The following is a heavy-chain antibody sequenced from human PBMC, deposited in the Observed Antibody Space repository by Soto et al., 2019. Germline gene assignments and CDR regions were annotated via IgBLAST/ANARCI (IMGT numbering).Heavy chain of an antibody. CDR2: IKSKTDGETT. V-gene: IGHV3-15*01. Sequence: EVQLVESGGDLVQPGGSLRLSCAASGFTFSNVWMSWVRQAPGKGLEWVGRIKSKTDGETTDYAAPVKGRFIISRDDSENTLYLQMNSLKSEDTALYYCSTALRWELTTTDWGQGTLVTVSS. D-gene: IGHD1-26*01. J-gene: IGHJ4*02. CDR3: STALRWELTTTD. CDR1: GFTFSNVW.